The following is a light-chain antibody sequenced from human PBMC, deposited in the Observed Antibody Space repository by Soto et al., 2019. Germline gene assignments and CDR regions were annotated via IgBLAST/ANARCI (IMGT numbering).Light chain of an antibody. Sequence: DIQLTQSPSFLSASVGDRVTITCRASQGISSYLAWYQQKPGKAPKLLIYAASTLQSGVPSRFSGSGSGTDFTLTISSLQPEDFATYYCQQLNSSPLTFGPGTKVDIK. CDR2: AAS. J-gene: IGKJ3*01. V-gene: IGKV1-9*01. CDR3: QQLNSSPLT. CDR1: QGISSY.